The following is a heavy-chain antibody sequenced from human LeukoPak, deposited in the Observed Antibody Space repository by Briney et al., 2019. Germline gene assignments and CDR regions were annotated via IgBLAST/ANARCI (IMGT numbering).Heavy chain of an antibody. J-gene: IGHJ6*02. CDR3: AKDRYYGSGNNYYYGMDV. CDR1: GFTFSSYA. D-gene: IGHD3-10*01. CDR2: ISGSGGST. V-gene: IGHV3-23*01. Sequence: QPGGSLRLSCAASGFTFSSYAMSWVRQAPGKGLEWVSAISGSGGSTYYADSVKGRFTISRDNSKNTLYLQMNSLRAEDTAVYYCAKDRYYGSGNNYYYGMDVWGQGTTVTVSS.